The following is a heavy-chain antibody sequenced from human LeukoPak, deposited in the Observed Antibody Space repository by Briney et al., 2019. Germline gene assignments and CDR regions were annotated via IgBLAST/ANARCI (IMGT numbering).Heavy chain of an antibody. Sequence: GASVKVSCKTSGYTFTNYGISWVRQAAGQGLEWMGWISAYNGNTNYAQKLQGRVTMTTDTSTSTAYMELRSLRSDDTAVYYCARVDSSGLGHYWGQGTLVTVSS. CDR1: GYTFTNYG. CDR3: ARVDSSGLGHY. D-gene: IGHD3-22*01. V-gene: IGHV1-18*01. J-gene: IGHJ4*02. CDR2: ISAYNGNT.